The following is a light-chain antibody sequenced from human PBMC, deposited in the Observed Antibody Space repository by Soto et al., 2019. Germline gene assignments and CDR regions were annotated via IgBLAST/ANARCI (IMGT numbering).Light chain of an antibody. CDR1: QSVSSN. Sequence: EIVMMQSPATLSVSPGERATLSCRASQSVSSNLAWYQQRPGQAPRLLIYGASTRVLGVPARFSGSGSGTEFTLTISSLQSEDFAVYYCQQYNDWPLFGGGTKVEIK. V-gene: IGKV3-15*01. CDR3: QQYNDWPL. J-gene: IGKJ4*01. CDR2: GAS.